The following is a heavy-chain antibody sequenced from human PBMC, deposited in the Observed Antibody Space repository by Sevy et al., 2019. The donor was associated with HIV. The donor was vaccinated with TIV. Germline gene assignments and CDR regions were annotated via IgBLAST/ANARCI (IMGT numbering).Heavy chain of an antibody. D-gene: IGHD2-8*01. V-gene: IGHV3-30*03. CDR3: ARDPRMYGDYLLAYFDY. Sequence: GGSLRLSCAASGFTFSSYGMHWVRQAPGKGLEWVAVISYDGSNKYYADSVKGRFTISRDNSKNMLYLQMNSLRAEDTAVYYCARDPRMYGDYLLAYFDYWGQGTLVTVSS. CDR1: GFTFSSYG. CDR2: ISYDGSNK. J-gene: IGHJ4*02.